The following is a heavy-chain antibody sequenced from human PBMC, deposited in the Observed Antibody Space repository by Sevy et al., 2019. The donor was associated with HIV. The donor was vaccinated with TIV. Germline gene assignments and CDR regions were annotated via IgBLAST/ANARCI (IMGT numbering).Heavy chain of an antibody. CDR2: IYTSGST. Sequence: SETLSLTCAVSGGSIGSGSYYWSWIRQPAGKGLEWIGRIYTSGSTNYNPSLKSRVTISVDTSKNQFSLQLSSVSAADTAVYYCARDLLPGSWSPHGYWGQGTLVTVSS. V-gene: IGHV4-61*02. J-gene: IGHJ4*02. CDR3: ARDLLPGSWSPHGY. CDR1: GGSIGSGSYY. D-gene: IGHD2-8*02.